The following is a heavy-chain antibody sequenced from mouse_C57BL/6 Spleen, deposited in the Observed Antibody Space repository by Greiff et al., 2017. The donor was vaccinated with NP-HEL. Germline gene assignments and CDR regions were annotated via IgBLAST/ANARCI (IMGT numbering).Heavy chain of an antibody. V-gene: IGHV5-17*01. J-gene: IGHJ3*01. CDR3: ARSGWFAY. CDR2: ISSGSSTI. CDR1: GFTFSDYG. Sequence: EVMMVESGGGVVKPGGSLKLSCAAPGFTFSDYGMHWGRQAPEKGLEWVAYISSGSSTIYYADTVKGRFTISRDTAKNTLFLQMTSLRSDDTAMYYCARSGWFAYWGQGTLVTVSA.